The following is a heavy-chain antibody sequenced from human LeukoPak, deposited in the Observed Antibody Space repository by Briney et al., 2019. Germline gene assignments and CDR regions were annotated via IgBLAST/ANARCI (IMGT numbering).Heavy chain of an antibody. CDR1: GFTFSSYS. Sequence: GSLRLSCAASGFTFSSYSMNWVRQAPGKGLEWVSSISSSSSYIYYTDSVKGRFTISRDNAKNSLYLQMNSLRAEGTAVYYCARDPTFYSSSWYDYWGQGTLVTVSS. V-gene: IGHV3-21*01. J-gene: IGHJ4*02. CDR3: ARDPTFYSSSWYDY. D-gene: IGHD6-13*01. CDR2: ISSSSSYI.